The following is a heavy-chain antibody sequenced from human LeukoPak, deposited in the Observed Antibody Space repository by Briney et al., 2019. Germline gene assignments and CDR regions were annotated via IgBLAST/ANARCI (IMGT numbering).Heavy chain of an antibody. Sequence: GGSLRLSCAASGFTFSSYWMSWVRRAPGKGLEWVANIKQDGSEKYYVDSVEGRFTISRDNAKNSLYLQMNSLRAEDTAVYYCARDTGAAKDYYYGMDVWGKGTTVTVSS. V-gene: IGHV3-7*03. CDR1: GFTFSSYW. CDR2: IKQDGSEK. D-gene: IGHD2-15*01. J-gene: IGHJ6*04. CDR3: ARDTGAAKDYYYGMDV.